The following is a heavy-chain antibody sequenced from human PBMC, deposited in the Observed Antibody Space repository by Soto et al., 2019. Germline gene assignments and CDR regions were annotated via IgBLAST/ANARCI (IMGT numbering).Heavy chain of an antibody. V-gene: IGHV3-9*01. Sequence: EVQLVESGGGLVQPGRSLRLSCAVSGFTFHNYAMHWVRKAPGKGLEWVSCISWNSGHIAYADSVKGRVTISRDNTKNFLYLEMNSLRPEDTALYYCVKGQHSSRYYFDNWGQGTLVTVSS. D-gene: IGHD6-13*01. CDR1: GFTFHNYA. CDR3: VKGQHSSRYYFDN. J-gene: IGHJ4*02. CDR2: ISWNSGHI.